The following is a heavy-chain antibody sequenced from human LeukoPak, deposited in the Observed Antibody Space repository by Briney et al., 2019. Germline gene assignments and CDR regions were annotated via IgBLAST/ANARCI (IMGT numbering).Heavy chain of an antibody. CDR1: GYTFTSYD. V-gene: IGHV1-8*01. CDR3: ARGPPESSSSDY. D-gene: IGHD6-13*01. Sequence: ASVKVSCKASGYTFTSYDINWVRQAPGQGLEWMGWMNPKSANTGYAQKFQGRVTMTRNTSISTAYMEVTRLRAEDTAVYYCARGPPESSSSDYWGQGTLVTVSS. J-gene: IGHJ4*02. CDR2: MNPKSANT.